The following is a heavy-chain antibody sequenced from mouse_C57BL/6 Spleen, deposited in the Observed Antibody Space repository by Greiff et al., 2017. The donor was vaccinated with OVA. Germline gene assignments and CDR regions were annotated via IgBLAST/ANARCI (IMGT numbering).Heavy chain of an antibody. J-gene: IGHJ4*01. V-gene: IGHV1-15*01. CDR3: TRQVLMGY. Sequence: QVQLQQSGAELVRPGASVTLSCKASGYTFTDYEMHWVKQTPVHGLEWIGAIDPETGGTAYNQKFKGKANLTADKSSSTAYMELRSLTSEDSAVYYCTRQVLMGYWGQGTSVTVSS. CDR1: GYTFTDYE. CDR2: IDPETGGT.